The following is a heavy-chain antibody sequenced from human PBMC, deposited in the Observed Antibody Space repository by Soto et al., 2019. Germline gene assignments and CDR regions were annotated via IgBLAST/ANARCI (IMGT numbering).Heavy chain of an antibody. V-gene: IGHV4-61*08. Sequence: SEALSLTCSVSGGSVSSGDYYWCWIRQPPGKGLEWIGYIYYSGNTNYNPSLKSRVIISVDTSKNLFSLKLTSVTAADTAVYYCARIPVHTPRIYLLAPWAQGTLVTGS. CDR2: IYYSGNT. J-gene: IGHJ5*02. CDR3: ARIPVHTPRIYLLAP. D-gene: IGHD2-15*01. CDR1: GGSVSSGDYY.